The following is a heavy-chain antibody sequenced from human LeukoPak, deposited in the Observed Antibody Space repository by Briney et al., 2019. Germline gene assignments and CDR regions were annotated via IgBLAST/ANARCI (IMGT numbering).Heavy chain of an antibody. CDR2: IKSDGSST. J-gene: IGHJ4*02. Sequence: GGSLRLSCAASGFTFRNYWMHWVRQVPGTGLVWVSRIKSDGSSTSYADSVKGRFTISRDNAKNTLYLQMNSLRAEDTAVYYCARERAYSANYYGGAADSWGQGTQVIVSS. CDR3: ARERAYSANYYGGAADS. D-gene: IGHD1-26*01. CDR1: GFTFRNYW. V-gene: IGHV3-74*01.